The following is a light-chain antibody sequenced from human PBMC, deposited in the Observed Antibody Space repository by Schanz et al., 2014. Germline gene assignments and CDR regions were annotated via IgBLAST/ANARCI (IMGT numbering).Light chain of an antibody. CDR2: GGS. CDR1: SSDVGGYNY. J-gene: IGLJ2*01. CDR3: SSYTSSSTLYVV. Sequence: QSALTQPPSASGSPGQSVTISCTGTSSDVGGYNYVSWYQQHPGKAPKLIIYGGSQRPSGVSNRFSGSKSGNTASLTISGLQAEDEADYYCSSYTSSSTLYVVFGGGTKLTVL. V-gene: IGLV2-14*01.